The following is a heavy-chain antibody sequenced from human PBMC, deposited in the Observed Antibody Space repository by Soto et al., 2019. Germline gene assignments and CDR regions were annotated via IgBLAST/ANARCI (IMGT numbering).Heavy chain of an antibody. D-gene: IGHD3-10*01. CDR2: TLTTGVT. Sequence: EVQLVESGGGLIQPGESLTVSCAASGLGGDKLSWVRQAPGKGLEWVALTLTTGVTMYADSVKGRFTVSRDTSKTTQYLHMNSLRVEDTAVYYCARDRVGDGAYDLDYWGQGTLVTVSS. CDR3: ARDRVGDGAYDLDY. V-gene: IGHV3-53*01. J-gene: IGHJ4*02. CDR1: GLGGDK.